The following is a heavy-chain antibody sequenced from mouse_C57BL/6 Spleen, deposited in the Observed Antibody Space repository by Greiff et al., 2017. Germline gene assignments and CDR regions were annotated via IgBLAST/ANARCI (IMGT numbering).Heavy chain of an antibody. J-gene: IGHJ2*01. Sequence: VQLQQSGAELVKPGASVKISCKASGYAFSSYWMNWVKQRPGKGLEWIGQIYPGDGDTNYNGKFKGKATLTAEQSSSRAYMQLRSRTSEDSSVYICAREDYGSGFYFDYWGQGNTRTVSS. V-gene: IGHV1-80*01. CDR1: GYAFSSYW. CDR2: IYPGDGDT. CDR3: AREDYGSGFYFDY. D-gene: IGHD1-1*01.